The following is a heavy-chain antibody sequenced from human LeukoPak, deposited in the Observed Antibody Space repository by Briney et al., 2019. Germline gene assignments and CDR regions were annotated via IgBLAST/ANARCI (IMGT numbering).Heavy chain of an antibody. CDR3: ARSLRLGELSLTDFDY. J-gene: IGHJ4*02. Sequence: GSLRLSCAASGFTCSSYSMNWVRQAPGNGVEWVSSSSSSSSYIYYADSVKGRLTISNNNAKNSLYLQMNSLRAEDTAVYYCARSLRLGELSLTDFDYWGQGTMVAVSS. V-gene: IGHV3-21*01. D-gene: IGHD3-16*02. CDR1: GFTCSSYS. CDR2: SSSSSSYI.